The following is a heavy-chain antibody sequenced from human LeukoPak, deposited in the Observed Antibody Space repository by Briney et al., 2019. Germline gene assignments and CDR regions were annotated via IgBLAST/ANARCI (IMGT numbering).Heavy chain of an antibody. CDR3: ARHSCYDS. CDR2: IYAGDSST. Sequence: GESLKISSKASGFTFSSYSFAWVRQMPGKGLEWMGVIYAGDSSTRYSPSFQGKVTISVDTSISTAYLQWSSLKASDSAIYYCARHSCYDSWGQGTLVTVSS. V-gene: IGHV5-51*01. D-gene: IGHD3-16*01. J-gene: IGHJ4*02. CDR1: GFTFSSYS.